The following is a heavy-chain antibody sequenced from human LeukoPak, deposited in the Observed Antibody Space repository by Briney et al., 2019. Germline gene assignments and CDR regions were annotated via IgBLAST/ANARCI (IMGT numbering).Heavy chain of an antibody. CDR3: ARDNDLVVPAAMARYNWFDP. CDR2: IKLDGSEK. V-gene: IGHV3-7*01. J-gene: IGHJ5*02. Sequence: GGSLRLSCAASGFTFSSYWMSWVRQAPGKGLKGVANIKLDGSEKYYVDSVKGRFTISRDNAKSSLYLQMNSLRAEDTAVYYCARDNDLVVPAAMARYNWFDPWGQGTLVTVSS. D-gene: IGHD2-2*01. CDR1: GFTFSSYW.